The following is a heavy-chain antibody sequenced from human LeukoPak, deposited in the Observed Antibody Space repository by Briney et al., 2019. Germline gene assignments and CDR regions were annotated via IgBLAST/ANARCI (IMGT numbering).Heavy chain of an antibody. CDR2: IYYNGST. J-gene: IGHJ4*02. CDR1: GGSISSYY. V-gene: IGHV4-59*01. Sequence: SETLSLTCTVSGGSISSYYWSWIRQPPGKGLEWIGYIYYNGSTNYNPSLKSRVTISVDTSKNQFSLKLSSVTAADTAVYYCARTGPGIAARNYFDYWGQGTLVTVSS. D-gene: IGHD6-6*01. CDR3: ARTGPGIAARNYFDY.